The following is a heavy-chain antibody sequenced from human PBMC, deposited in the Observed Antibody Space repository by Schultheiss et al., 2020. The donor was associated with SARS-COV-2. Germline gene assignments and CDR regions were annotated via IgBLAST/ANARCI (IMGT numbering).Heavy chain of an antibody. CDR1: GYSISSGYS. Sequence: SQTLSLTCAVSGYSISSGYSWGWIRQPPGKGLEWIGSIYHSGSTYYNPSLKSRVTISVDTSKNQFSLKLSSVTAADTAVYYCARVGYSSWYRGWFDPWGQGTLVTVSS. J-gene: IGHJ5*02. D-gene: IGHD6-13*01. CDR3: ARVGYSSWYRGWFDP. CDR2: IYHSGST. V-gene: IGHV4-38-2*01.